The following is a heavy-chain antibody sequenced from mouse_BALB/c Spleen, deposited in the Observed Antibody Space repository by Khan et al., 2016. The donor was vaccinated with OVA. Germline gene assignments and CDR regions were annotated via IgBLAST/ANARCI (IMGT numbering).Heavy chain of an antibody. V-gene: IGHV2-6-1*01. J-gene: IGHJ4*01. CDR1: GFSLTNYG. CDR3: ARQPYYHYYVMDY. Sequence: QVQLKESGPGLVAPSQSLSITCTISGFSLTNYGIHWVRQPPGKGLEWLVVIWSDGSTNYNSDLRSRLSISKDNSKSQVFLKMNSFQTDDTAMYYCARQPYYHYYVMDYWGQGTSVTVSS. CDR2: IWSDGST. D-gene: IGHD2-10*01.